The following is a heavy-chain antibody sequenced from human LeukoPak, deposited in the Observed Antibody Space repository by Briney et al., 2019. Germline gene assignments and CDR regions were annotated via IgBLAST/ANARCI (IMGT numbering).Heavy chain of an antibody. J-gene: IGHJ4*02. V-gene: IGHV3-30*02. Sequence: GGSLRLSCAASGFTFSSYGMHWVRQAPGKGLEWVAFIRYDGSNKYYADSVKGRFTISRDNSKNTLYLQMNSLRAEDTAVYYCAKDLQGSGGYYVFDYWGQGTLVTVSS. D-gene: IGHD3-10*01. CDR3: AKDLQGSGGYYVFDY. CDR2: IRYDGSNK. CDR1: GFTFSSYG.